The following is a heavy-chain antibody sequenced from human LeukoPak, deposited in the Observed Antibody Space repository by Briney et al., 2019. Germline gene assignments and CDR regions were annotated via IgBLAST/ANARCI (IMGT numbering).Heavy chain of an antibody. Sequence: GASVKVSCKASGYTFTGYYMHWVRQAPGQGLEWMGWINPNSGGTNYAQKLQGRVTMTRDTSISTAYMELSRLRFGDTAVYYCAREFRSVEMATIGFDYWGQGTLVTVSS. J-gene: IGHJ4*02. D-gene: IGHD5-24*01. CDR2: INPNSGGT. CDR3: AREFRSVEMATIGFDY. CDR1: GYTFTGYY. V-gene: IGHV1-2*02.